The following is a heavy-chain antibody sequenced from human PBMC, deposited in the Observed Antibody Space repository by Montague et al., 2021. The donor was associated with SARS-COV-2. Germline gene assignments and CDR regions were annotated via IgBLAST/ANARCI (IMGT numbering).Heavy chain of an antibody. CDR3: VRDHPYGGPRGAYDI. V-gene: IGHV4-59*01. Sequence: SETLSLTCALNGGSFSFYYWAWIRQSPGKGLEWIAYIYDGGAVNYNPSLGSRVTISTDTSKNQLSLKVNSVTAADTAVYYCVRDHPYGGPRGAYDIWGQGTVVTVSS. D-gene: IGHD4-23*01. J-gene: IGHJ3*02. CDR1: GGSFSFYY. CDR2: IYDGGAV.